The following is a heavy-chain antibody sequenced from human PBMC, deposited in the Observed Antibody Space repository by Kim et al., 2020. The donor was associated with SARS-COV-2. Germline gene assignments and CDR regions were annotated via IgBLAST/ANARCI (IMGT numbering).Heavy chain of an antibody. D-gene: IGHD2-8*01. CDR3: AKLGTDLRLIVDR. Sequence: YADSVKGRCTISRDNTKSTIYLQMITLRVEDTAVYYCAKLGTDLRLIVDRWGQGTLVTVSS. V-gene: IGHV3-23*01. J-gene: IGHJ4*02.